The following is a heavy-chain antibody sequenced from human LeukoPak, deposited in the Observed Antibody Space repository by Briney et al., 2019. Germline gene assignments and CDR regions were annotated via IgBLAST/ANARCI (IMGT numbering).Heavy chain of an antibody. CDR2: IIPIFGTA. CDR1: GGTFSSYA. V-gene: IGHV1-69*13. CDR3: ATRASIAAPIDY. D-gene: IGHD6-13*01. J-gene: IGHJ4*02. Sequence: ASVKVSCKASGGTFSSYAISWVRQAPGQGLEWMGGIIPIFGTANYAQKFQGRVTITADESTSTAYMELSSLRSEDTAVCYCATRASIAAPIDYWGQGTLVTVSS.